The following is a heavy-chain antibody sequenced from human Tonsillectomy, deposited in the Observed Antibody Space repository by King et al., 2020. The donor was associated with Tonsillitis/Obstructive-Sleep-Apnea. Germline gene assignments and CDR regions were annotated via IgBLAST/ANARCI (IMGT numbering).Heavy chain of an antibody. Sequence: QLVQSGGGLVKPGGSLRLSCAASGFTFSDYYMSWIRQAPGKGLEWVSYISSSSSYTNYADSVKGRFTISRDNAKNSLYLQMNSLRAEDTAVYYCARVESGYRGAAVTKVYYWGKGTLATVPS. CDR1: GFTFSDYY. V-gene: IGHV3-11*06. CDR2: ISSSSSYT. CDR3: ARVESGYRGAAVTKVYY. D-gene: IGHD1-26*01. J-gene: IGHJ4*02.